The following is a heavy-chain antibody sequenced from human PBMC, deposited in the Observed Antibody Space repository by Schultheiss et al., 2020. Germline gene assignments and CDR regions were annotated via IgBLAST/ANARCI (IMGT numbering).Heavy chain of an antibody. CDR3: AREFGYSYGQDYYYYYGMDV. CDR2: IYYSGST. CDR1: GGSISSYY. D-gene: IGHD5-18*01. J-gene: IGHJ6*02. V-gene: IGHV4-59*01. Sequence: SETLSLTCTVSGGSISSYYWSWILQPPGKGLEWIGYIYYSGSTNYNPSLKSRVTISVDTSKNQFSLKLSSVTAADTAVYYCAREFGYSYGQDYYYYYGMDVWGQGTTVTVSS.